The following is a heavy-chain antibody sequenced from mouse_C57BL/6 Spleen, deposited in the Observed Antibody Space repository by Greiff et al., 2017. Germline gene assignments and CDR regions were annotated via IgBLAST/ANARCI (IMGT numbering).Heavy chain of an antibody. D-gene: IGHD2-4*01. Sequence: QVQLQQPGAELVKPGASVKMSCKASGYTFTSYWITWVKQRPGQGLEWIGDIYPGSGSTNYNEKFKSKATLTVDTSSSTAYMQLSSLTSEDSAVYYCARERPICDYDGFDYWGQGTTLTVSS. J-gene: IGHJ2*01. V-gene: IGHV1-55*01. CDR2: IYPGSGST. CDR3: ARERPICDYDGFDY. CDR1: GYTFTSYW.